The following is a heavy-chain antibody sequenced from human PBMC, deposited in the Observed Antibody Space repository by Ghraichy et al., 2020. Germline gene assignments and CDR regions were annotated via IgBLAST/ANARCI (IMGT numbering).Heavy chain of an antibody. CDR3: ARENSSSLYNWFDP. J-gene: IGHJ5*02. Sequence: GGSLRLSCKASGGTFSSYAISWVRQAPGQGLEWMGGIIPIFGTANYAQKFQGRVTITADESTSTAYMELSSLRSEDTAVYYCARENSSSLYNWFDPWGQGTLVTVSS. CDR2: IIPIFGTA. CDR1: GGTFSSYA. V-gene: IGHV1-69*01. D-gene: IGHD6-6*01.